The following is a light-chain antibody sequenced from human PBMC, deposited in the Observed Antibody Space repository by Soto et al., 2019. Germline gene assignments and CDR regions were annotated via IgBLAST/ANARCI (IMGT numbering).Light chain of an antibody. J-gene: IGKJ4*01. V-gene: IGKV3-11*01. Sequence: EIVLTQSPATLSLSPGERATLSCRASQSVSSYLAWYQQKPGQAPRLLIYDASNRATGIPARFSGSGSGTDFTRTISGLEPEDFAVYYCQQRSNWLTLGGGTRVEIK. CDR1: QSVSSY. CDR2: DAS. CDR3: QQRSNWLT.